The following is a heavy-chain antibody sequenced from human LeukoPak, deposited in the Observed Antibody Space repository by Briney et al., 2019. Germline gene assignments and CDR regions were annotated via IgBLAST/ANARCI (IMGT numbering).Heavy chain of an antibody. J-gene: IGHJ3*02. V-gene: IGHV3-30-3*01. D-gene: IGHD1-26*01. Sequence: PGRSLRLSCAASGFTFSSYAMHWVRQAPGKGLEWVAVISYDGSIKYYADSVKGRFTISRDNSKNTLYLQMNSLRAEDTAVYYCARDRGGSYLHDAFDIWGQGTMVTVSS. CDR1: GFTFSSYA. CDR2: ISYDGSIK. CDR3: ARDRGGSYLHDAFDI.